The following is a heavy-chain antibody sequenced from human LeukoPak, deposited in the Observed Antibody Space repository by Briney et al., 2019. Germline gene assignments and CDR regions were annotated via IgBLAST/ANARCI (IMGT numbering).Heavy chain of an antibody. V-gene: IGHV4-4*02. CDR2: IYYSGST. CDR1: GGSISSSNW. CDR3: ARLLTYYYDSSGYYDY. D-gene: IGHD3-22*01. Sequence: PSGTLSLTCAVSGGSISSSNWRSWVRQPPGKGLEWIGSIYYSGSTYYNPSLKSRVTISVDTSKNQFSLKLSSVTAADTAVYYCARLLTYYYDSSGYYDYWGQGTLVTVSS. J-gene: IGHJ4*02.